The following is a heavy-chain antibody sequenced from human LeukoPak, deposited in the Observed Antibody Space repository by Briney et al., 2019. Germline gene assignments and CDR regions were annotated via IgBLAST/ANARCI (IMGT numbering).Heavy chain of an antibody. CDR2: IYYSGST. V-gene: IGHV4-30-4*01. D-gene: IGHD1-26*01. Sequence: SQTLSLTCTVSGGSISSGDYYWSWIRQPPGKGLEWIGYIYYSGSTYYNPSLKSRVTISVDTSKNQFSLKLSSVTAADTAVYYCARSPLRGYNWFDPWGQGTLSPSPQ. CDR3: ARSPLRGYNWFDP. J-gene: IGHJ5*02. CDR1: GGSISSGDYY.